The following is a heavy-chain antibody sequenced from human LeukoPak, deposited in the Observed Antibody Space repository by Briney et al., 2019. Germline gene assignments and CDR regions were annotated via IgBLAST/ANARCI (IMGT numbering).Heavy chain of an antibody. V-gene: IGHV3-66*02. CDR3: ARYSSSGYWFDP. Sequence: GRSLRLSCAASGFTVSSNYMGWVRQAPGKGLEWVSVIYSGDSTYYADSVKGRFTISRGNSQNALYLQMNSLRAEDTAVYYCARYSSSGYWFDPWGQGSLVTVSS. CDR1: GFTVSSNY. J-gene: IGHJ5*02. CDR2: IYSGDST. D-gene: IGHD6-6*01.